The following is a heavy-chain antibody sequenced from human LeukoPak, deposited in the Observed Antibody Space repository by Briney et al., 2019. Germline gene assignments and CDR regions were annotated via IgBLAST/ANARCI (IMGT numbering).Heavy chain of an antibody. Sequence: PGGSLRLSCAASGFSFSSYWMHWVRQAPGKGLVWVSRIKTDGSSLDGSSTSYADSVKGRFTISRDNAKNTLYLQMNSLRAEDTAVYYCAREKRNYDILTGYPDYYYYGLDVWGQGTTVTVSS. CDR1: GFSFSSYW. D-gene: IGHD3-9*01. J-gene: IGHJ6*02. CDR2: IKTDGSSLDGSST. V-gene: IGHV3-74*01. CDR3: AREKRNYDILTGYPDYYYYGLDV.